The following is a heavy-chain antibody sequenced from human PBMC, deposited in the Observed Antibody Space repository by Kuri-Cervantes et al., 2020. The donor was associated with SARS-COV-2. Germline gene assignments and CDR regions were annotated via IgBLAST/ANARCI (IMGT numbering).Heavy chain of an antibody. Sequence: ASVKVSCKASGYTFTSYGISWVRQAPGQGLEWMGGIIPIFGTANYAQKFQGRVTMTRDTSTSTAYMELRSLRSDDTAVYYCARDHCSGTTCYLDYWGQGTLVTVSS. D-gene: IGHD2-2*01. J-gene: IGHJ4*02. V-gene: IGHV1-18*01. CDR3: ARDHCSGTTCYLDY. CDR1: GYTFTSYG. CDR2: IIPIFGTA.